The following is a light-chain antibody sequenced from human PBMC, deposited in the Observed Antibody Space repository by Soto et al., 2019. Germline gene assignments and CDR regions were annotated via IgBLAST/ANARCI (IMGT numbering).Light chain of an antibody. Sequence: QLVLTQSPSASASLGASVTLTCTLSSGHSTYAIAWHQQKPEKGPRFLMNLNNDGSHRKGDGIPDRFSGSSSGADRYLTISSLQSEDEADYYCQTWGTGIRVFGGGTQLTVL. V-gene: IGLV4-69*01. CDR1: SGHSTYA. CDR2: LNNDGSH. J-gene: IGLJ3*02. CDR3: QTWGTGIRV.